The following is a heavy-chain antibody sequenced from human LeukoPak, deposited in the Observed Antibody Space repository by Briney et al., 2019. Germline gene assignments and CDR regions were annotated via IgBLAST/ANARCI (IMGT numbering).Heavy chain of an antibody. J-gene: IGHJ4*02. Sequence: GGSLRLSCAASGFTFSSFWMSWVRQAPGKGLEWVANINQDGSGKYYVDSVRGRFTISRDNAKNSLYLQTNSLRAEDTAVYYCARVRTGVSNHFDYWGQGTLVTVSS. CDR1: GFTFSSFW. CDR2: INQDGSGK. CDR3: ARVRTGVSNHFDY. V-gene: IGHV3-7*04. D-gene: IGHD1/OR15-1a*01.